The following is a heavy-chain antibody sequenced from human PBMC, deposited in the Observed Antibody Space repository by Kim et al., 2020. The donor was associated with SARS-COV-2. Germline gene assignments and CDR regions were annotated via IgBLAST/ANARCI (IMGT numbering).Heavy chain of an antibody. V-gene: IGHV1-69*13. CDR1: GGTFSSYA. D-gene: IGHD5-12*01. CDR2: IIPIFGTA. Sequence: SVKVSCKASGGTFSSYAISWVRQAPGQGLEWMGGIIPIFGTANYAQKFQGRVTITADESTSTAYMELSSLRSEDTAVYYCAKGWLQFRPFDYWGQGTLVTVSS. CDR3: AKGWLQFRPFDY. J-gene: IGHJ4*02.